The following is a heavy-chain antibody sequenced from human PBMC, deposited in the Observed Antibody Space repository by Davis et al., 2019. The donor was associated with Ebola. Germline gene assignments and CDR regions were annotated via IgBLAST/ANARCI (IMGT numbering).Heavy chain of an antibody. CDR1: GFTFSSYW. J-gene: IGHJ6*04. CDR3: ARYYDSGMDV. V-gene: IGHV3-7*01. CDR2: IKQDGSEK. D-gene: IGHD3-22*01. Sequence: GESLKISCAASGFTFSSYWMSWVRQAPGKGLEWVANIKQDGSEKYYVDSVKGRFTISRDNSKNTLYLQMNSLRAEDTAVYYCARYYDSGMDVWGKGTTVTVSS.